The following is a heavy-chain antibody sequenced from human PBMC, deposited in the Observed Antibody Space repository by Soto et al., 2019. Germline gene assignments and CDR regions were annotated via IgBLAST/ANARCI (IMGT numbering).Heavy chain of an antibody. V-gene: IGHV4-59*08. Sequence: SETLSLTCTVSGGSISSYYLSWIRQPPGKGLEWIGYIYYSGSTNYNPSLKSRVTISVDTSKNQFSLKLSSVTAADTALYYCARRWGRTFDYWGQGTLVTVSS. CDR3: ARRWGRTFDY. D-gene: IGHD7-27*01. CDR2: IYYSGST. J-gene: IGHJ4*02. CDR1: GGSISSYY.